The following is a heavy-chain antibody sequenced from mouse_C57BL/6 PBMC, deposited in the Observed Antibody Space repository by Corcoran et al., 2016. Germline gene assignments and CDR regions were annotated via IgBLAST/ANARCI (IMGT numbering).Heavy chain of an antibody. CDR1: GYTFTDYY. CDR2: INPNNGGT. V-gene: IGHV1-26*01. CDR3: AAYYGSWYFDV. Sequence: EVQLQQSGPELVKPGASVKISCKASGYTFTDYYMNWVKQSHGKSLEWIGDINPNNGGTSYNQKFKGKATLTVDKSSSTAYMELRSLTSEDSAVYYCAAYYGSWYFDVWGTGTTVTVSS. D-gene: IGHD1-1*01. J-gene: IGHJ1*03.